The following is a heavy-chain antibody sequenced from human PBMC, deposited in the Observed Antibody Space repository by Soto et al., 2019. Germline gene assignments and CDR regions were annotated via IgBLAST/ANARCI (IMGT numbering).Heavy chain of an antibody. Sequence: PGGSLRLSCVDSGFTFSSYEMNWVRQAPGKGLEWVSYISGTGSAIHYADSVKGRYTISRDNTKNSLYLQMDSLRAEDTAVYYCARGVIASSDFWGQGTLVTVSS. J-gene: IGHJ4*02. CDR1: GFTFSSYE. V-gene: IGHV3-48*03. CDR2: ISGTGSAI. CDR3: ARGVIASSDF. D-gene: IGHD2-21*01.